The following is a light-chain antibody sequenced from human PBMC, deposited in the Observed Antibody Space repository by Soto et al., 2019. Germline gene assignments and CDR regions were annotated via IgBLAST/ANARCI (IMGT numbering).Light chain of an antibody. Sequence: QAVLRQPPSVSGAPGQTVTISCSGIGAGFDVHWHQHLPGTAPRLVIYSNTNRPSGVPDRFSGSKSGTSASLAITGLQAEDEAEYYCQSYDRGLSGLVFGTGTKLTVL. CDR1: IGAGFD. CDR3: QSYDRGLSGLV. J-gene: IGLJ1*01. V-gene: IGLV1-40*01. CDR2: SNT.